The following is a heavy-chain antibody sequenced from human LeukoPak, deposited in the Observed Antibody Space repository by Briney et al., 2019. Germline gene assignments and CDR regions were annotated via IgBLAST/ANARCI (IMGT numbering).Heavy chain of an antibody. V-gene: IGHV4-4*07. CDR2: IYSSGST. CDR1: GGSISSYY. J-gene: IGHJ4*02. CDR3: ARESNSAYLFDY. D-gene: IGHD2-2*01. Sequence: SETLSLTCTVSGGSISSYYWSWIRQPAGKGLEWIGRIYSSGSTNYAPSLKSRVTMSVDTSKNQFSLKLSPMTAADTAVYYCARESNSAYLFDYWGQGTLVTVSS.